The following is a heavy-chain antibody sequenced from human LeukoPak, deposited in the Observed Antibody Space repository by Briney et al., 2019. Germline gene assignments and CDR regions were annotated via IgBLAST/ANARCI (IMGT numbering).Heavy chain of an antibody. Sequence: PGGSLRLSCAASGFTFTNYWMSWVRQAPGKGLEWVANIKKDGSEKYYVDSVKGRFTISRDNAKNSLYLQMNSLRADDTAVYYCARDRRLQLWSPAGFDYWGQGTLVTASS. V-gene: IGHV3-7*01. CDR2: IKKDGSEK. J-gene: IGHJ4*02. D-gene: IGHD5-18*01. CDR3: ARDRRLQLWSPAGFDY. CDR1: GFTFTNYW.